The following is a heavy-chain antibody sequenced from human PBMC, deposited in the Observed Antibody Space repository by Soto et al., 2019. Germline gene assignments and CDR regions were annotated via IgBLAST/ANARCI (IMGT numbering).Heavy chain of an antibody. D-gene: IGHD2-15*01. CDR1: GGSISSTNYY. J-gene: IGHJ4*02. CDR2: IYYTGSI. CDR3: VRHGYQWQLPSPFWF. Sequence: QLQLQESGPGLVKPSETLSLTCTVSGGSISSTNYYWAWIRQPPGKGLEWTGSIYYTGSIYYNPSLQSRVTMSLDTYENQFSLQLRSVTAADTAVYYCVRHGYQWQLPSPFWFWGQGTLVTVSS. V-gene: IGHV4-39*01.